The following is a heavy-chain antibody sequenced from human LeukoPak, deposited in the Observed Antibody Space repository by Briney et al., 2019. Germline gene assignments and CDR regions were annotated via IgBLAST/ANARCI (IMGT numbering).Heavy chain of an antibody. CDR3: ARGEYSNYNWFDP. CDR2: ISSSGSTI. D-gene: IGHD4-11*01. CDR1: GFTFSSYE. Sequence: GGSLRLSCAASGFTFSSYEMNWVRQAPGKGLEWVSYISSSGSTIYYADSVKGRFTISRDNAKNSLYLQMNSLRAEDTAVYYCARGEYSNYNWFDPWGQGTLVTVSS. V-gene: IGHV3-48*03. J-gene: IGHJ5*02.